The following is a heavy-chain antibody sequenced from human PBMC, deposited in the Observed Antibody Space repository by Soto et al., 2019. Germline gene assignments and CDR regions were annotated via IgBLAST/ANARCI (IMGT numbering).Heavy chain of an antibody. V-gene: IGHV3-11*01. CDR1: GFTFSDYY. J-gene: IGHJ3*02. CDR2: ISSSGSTI. Sequence: GGSLRLSCAASGFTFSDYYMSWIRQAPGKGLEWVSYISSSGSTIYYADSVKGRFTISRDNAKNSLYLQMNSLRAEDTAVYYCARDNNGAARLHAFDIWGQGTMVTVSS. CDR3: ARDNNGAARLHAFDI. D-gene: IGHD6-6*01.